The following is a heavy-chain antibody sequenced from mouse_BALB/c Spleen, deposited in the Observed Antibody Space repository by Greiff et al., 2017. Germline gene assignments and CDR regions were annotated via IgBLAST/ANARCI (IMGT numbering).Heavy chain of an antibody. CDR2: ISDGGSYT. Sequence: EVKLVESGGGLVKPGGSLKLSCAASGFTFSDYYMYWVRQTPEKRLEWVATISDGGSYTYYPDSVKGRFTISRDNAKNNLYLQMSSLKSEDTAMYYCARGYYDYLDYWGQGTTLTVSS. D-gene: IGHD2-4*01. J-gene: IGHJ2*01. V-gene: IGHV5-4*02. CDR3: ARGYYDYLDY. CDR1: GFTFSDYY.